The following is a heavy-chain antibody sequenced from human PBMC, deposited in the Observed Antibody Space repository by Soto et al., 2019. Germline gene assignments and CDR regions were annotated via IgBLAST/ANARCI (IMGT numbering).Heavy chain of an antibody. CDR3: ARSPMGATYFDY. V-gene: IGHV3-53*01. Sequence: EVQLVESGGGLIQPGGSLRLSCAASGFTVSSNYMSWVRQAPGKGLEWVSVIYSGGSTYYADSVKGRFTISRDNSKNTLYRPMNSLRAEDTAVYYCARSPMGATYFDYWGQGTLVTVSS. D-gene: IGHD1-26*01. J-gene: IGHJ4*02. CDR2: IYSGGST. CDR1: GFTVSSNY.